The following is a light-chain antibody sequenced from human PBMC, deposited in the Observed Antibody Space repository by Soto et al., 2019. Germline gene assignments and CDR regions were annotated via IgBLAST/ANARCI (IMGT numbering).Light chain of an antibody. Sequence: EVMMTQFPDTVSVTPGETVTLSCGASQSVRTNLAGYQQRPGQPPRLLIHYSSTRASDIPARFSGSGSGTNFTPPIISLLSEDFAAYYCQQHYYWPETFGQGTKVEIK. CDR2: YSS. CDR3: QQHYYWPET. V-gene: IGKV3D-15*01. CDR1: QSVRTN. J-gene: IGKJ1*01.